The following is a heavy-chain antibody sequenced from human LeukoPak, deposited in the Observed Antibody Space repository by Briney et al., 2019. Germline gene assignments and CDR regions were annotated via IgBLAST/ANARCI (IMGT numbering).Heavy chain of an antibody. CDR3: ARAYYYGSGSALSIDY. D-gene: IGHD3-10*01. CDR1: GGTFSSYA. V-gene: IGHV1-69*13. CDR2: IIPIFGTA. Sequence: SVKVSCKASGGTFSSYAISWVRQAPGQGLEWMGGIIPIFGTANYAQKFQGRVTITADESTSTAYMELSSLRSEDTAVYYCARAYYYGSGSALSIDYWRQGTLVTVSS. J-gene: IGHJ4*02.